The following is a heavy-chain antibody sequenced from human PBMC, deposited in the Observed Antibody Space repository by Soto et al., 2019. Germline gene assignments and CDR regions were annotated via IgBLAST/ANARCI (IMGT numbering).Heavy chain of an antibody. J-gene: IGHJ4*02. CDR3: ARLGGSYAVPHFDY. CDR2: LYFIGNT. D-gene: IGHD1-26*01. CDR1: GDSISSSRYY. V-gene: IGHV4-39*01. Sequence: SETLSLTCTVSGDSISSSRYYWGWIRQPPGKGLEWIGSLYFIGNTYYNPSLKSRLTISVDTSKNRFSLKLSSVTAADTAVYYCARLGGSYAVPHFDYWGQGTLVTVSS.